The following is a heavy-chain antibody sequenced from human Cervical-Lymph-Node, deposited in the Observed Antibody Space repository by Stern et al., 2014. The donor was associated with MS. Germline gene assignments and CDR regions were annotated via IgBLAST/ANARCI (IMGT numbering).Heavy chain of an antibody. V-gene: IGHV7-4-1*02. J-gene: IGHJ4*02. D-gene: IGHD6-6*01. CDR2: INTKTGNP. CDR3: ATWGAGSSPPLFY. CDR1: GYNLTTYA. Sequence: VQLVESGSELKKPGASVKGSCKASGYNLTTYAINWVRQAPGQGLEWMGWINTKTGNPTFAQGFTGRFVFSLDTSINTAYMQISSLKAEDSAVYYCATWGAGSSPPLFYWGQGTLVTVSS.